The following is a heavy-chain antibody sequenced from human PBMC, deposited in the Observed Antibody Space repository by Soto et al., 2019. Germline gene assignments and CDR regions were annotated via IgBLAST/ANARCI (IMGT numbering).Heavy chain of an antibody. D-gene: IGHD3-3*01. CDR2: ISGSGGST. J-gene: IGHJ5*02. V-gene: IGHV3-23*01. Sequence: GSLRLSCAASGFTFSSYAMSWVRQAPGKGLEWVSAISGSGGSTYYADSVKGRFTISRDNSKNTLYLQMNGLRAEDTAVYYCAGMQYYDFWSGYYRFSFWFAPWGQGTLVTVSS. CDR1: GFTFSSYA. CDR3: AGMQYYDFWSGYYRFSFWFAP.